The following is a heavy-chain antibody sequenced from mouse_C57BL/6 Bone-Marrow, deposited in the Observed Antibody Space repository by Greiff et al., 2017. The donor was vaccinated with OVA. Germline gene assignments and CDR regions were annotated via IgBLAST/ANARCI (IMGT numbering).Heavy chain of an antibody. CDR3: ARRSNWGAWFAY. CDR2: IYPGSGST. Sequence: QVQLQQPGAELVKPGASVKMSCKASGYTFTSYWITWVKQRPGQGLEWIGDIYPGSGSTNYNEKFKSKAKLTVDTSSSTAYMQLSSLTSEDSAVYYCARRSNWGAWFAYWGQGTLVTVSA. V-gene: IGHV1-55*01. J-gene: IGHJ3*01. D-gene: IGHD4-1*01. CDR1: GYTFTSYW.